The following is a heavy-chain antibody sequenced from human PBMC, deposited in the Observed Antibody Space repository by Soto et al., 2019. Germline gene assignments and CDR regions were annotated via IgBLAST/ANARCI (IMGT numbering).Heavy chain of an antibody. CDR2: ISKSDYT. Sequence: GGSLRLSCTVSGFAFNNYGINWVRQAPGKGLEWVSSISKSDYTYYSDSVTGRFTISRDNAKNSVSLQMNTLRVEDTAVYYCAREDSIIIPAVSDFCGQGTLVTVSS. J-gene: IGHJ4*02. V-gene: IGHV3-21*01. CDR1: GFAFNNYG. CDR3: AREDSIIIPAVSDF. D-gene: IGHD2-2*01.